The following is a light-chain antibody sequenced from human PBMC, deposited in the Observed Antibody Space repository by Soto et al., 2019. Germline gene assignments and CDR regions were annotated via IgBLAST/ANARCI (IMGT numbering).Light chain of an antibody. V-gene: IGKV3-11*01. Sequence: EVVLTQSPVTLSLSPGERATLSCRASQSFRGLLAWYQQKPGQAPRLLIYDAYNRATGIPPRFSGSGSGTDFTLTISSLEPEDSAVYYCQHRMNWPLTFGQGTRLEIK. CDR2: DAY. CDR3: QHRMNWPLT. CDR1: QSFRGL. J-gene: IGKJ5*01.